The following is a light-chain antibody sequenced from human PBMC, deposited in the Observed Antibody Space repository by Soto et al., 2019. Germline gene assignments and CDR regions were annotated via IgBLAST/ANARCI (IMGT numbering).Light chain of an antibody. V-gene: IGKV1-5*01. CDR3: LHDYNFPYT. CDR1: QSISSW. CDR2: DAS. Sequence: DIQMTQSPSILSASVGDRVTITCRASQSISSWLAWYQQKPGKAPNLLIYDASILESGVPSRFSGSGSGTEFTLTISSLQPEDFATYYCLHDYNFPYTFGQGTKVDIK. J-gene: IGKJ2*01.